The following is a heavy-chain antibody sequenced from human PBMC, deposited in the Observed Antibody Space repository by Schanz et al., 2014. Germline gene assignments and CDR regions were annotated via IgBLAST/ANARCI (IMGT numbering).Heavy chain of an antibody. Sequence: QVQLVQSGGEVKTPGASVKVSCKASGYTFTSYGISWVRQAPGQGPEWMGWISGYNGNTNYAQKFQGRVTMTTDTSTRTAYMELRSLRSDDTAVYYCARGSYSSSYYQYGMDVWGQGTTVTVSS. V-gene: IGHV1-18*04. D-gene: IGHD3-22*01. J-gene: IGHJ6*02. CDR1: GYTFTSYG. CDR3: ARGSYSSSYYQYGMDV. CDR2: ISGYNGNT.